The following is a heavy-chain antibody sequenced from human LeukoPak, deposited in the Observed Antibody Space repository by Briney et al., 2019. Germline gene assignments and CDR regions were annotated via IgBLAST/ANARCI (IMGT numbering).Heavy chain of an antibody. V-gene: IGHV1-2*02. CDR2: INPNSGGT. Sequence: ASVKASCKASGYTFTGYYMHWVRQAPGQGLEWMGWINPNSGGTNYAQKFQGRVTMTRDTSISTAYMELSRLRSDDTAVYYCARIWSITIFVGHQRAGKAFDIWGQGTMVTVSS. J-gene: IGHJ3*02. D-gene: IGHD3-3*01. CDR1: GYTFTGYY. CDR3: ARIWSITIFVGHQRAGKAFDI.